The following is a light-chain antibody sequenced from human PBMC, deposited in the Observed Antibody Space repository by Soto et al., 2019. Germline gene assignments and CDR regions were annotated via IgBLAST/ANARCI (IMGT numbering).Light chain of an antibody. CDR3: QQYGSSPRT. CDR2: GAS. Sequence: EIVLTQTPGTLSLSPGERATLSCRASQSVSSSHLAWYQQKPGQAPRLLIYGASSRATGIPDRFSGSGSGTDFTLTICRLETEDFAVYYCQQYGSSPRTFGQGTKVEIK. J-gene: IGKJ1*01. V-gene: IGKV3-20*01. CDR1: QSVSSSH.